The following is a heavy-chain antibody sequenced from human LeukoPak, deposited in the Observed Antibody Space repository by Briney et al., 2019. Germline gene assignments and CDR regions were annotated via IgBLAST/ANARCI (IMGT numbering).Heavy chain of an antibody. CDR1: GFTFSSHA. V-gene: IGHV3-23*01. D-gene: IGHD6-13*01. J-gene: IGHJ4*02. CDR2: ISNNGGDT. CDR3: AKDFVAATGLLES. Sequence: GGSLRLSCEGSGFTFSSHAMTWVRQAPGKGLEWVAGISNNGGDTFYAESVKGRFTISRDNSKNTVYLQSNSVRGDDTGVYYCAKDFVAATGLLESWGQGTLVTVSS.